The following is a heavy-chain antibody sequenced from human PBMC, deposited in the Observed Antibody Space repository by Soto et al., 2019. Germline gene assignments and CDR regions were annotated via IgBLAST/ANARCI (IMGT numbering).Heavy chain of an antibody. V-gene: IGHV3-30*18. J-gene: IGHJ6*02. D-gene: IGHD3-22*01. CDR3: AKSTYYYDNFGFYYYYGMDV. CDR1: GFTFRTYD. Sequence: GSLRLSCAASGFTFRTYDMHWVRQAPGKGLEWMAFIAYDTIKKYFADSVKGRFTISRDNSKNTLYLQMNNLRVEDSAVYYCAKSTYYYDNFGFYYYYGMDVWGHGTTVTVSS. CDR2: IAYDTIKK.